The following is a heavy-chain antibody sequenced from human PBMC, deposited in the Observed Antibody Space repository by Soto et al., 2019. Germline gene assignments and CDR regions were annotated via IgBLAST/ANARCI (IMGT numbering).Heavy chain of an antibody. CDR3: ARWGPGCTNGVCEDYYYYYYMDV. Sequence: PSETLSLTWTVSGGSISSYYWSWIRQPPGKGLEWIGYIYYSGSTNYNPSLKSRVTISVDTSKNQFSLKLSSVTAADTAVYYCARWGPGCTNGVCEDYYYYYYMDVWGKGTTVTVSS. CDR2: IYYSGST. V-gene: IGHV4-59*08. J-gene: IGHJ6*03. D-gene: IGHD2-8*01. CDR1: GGSISSYY.